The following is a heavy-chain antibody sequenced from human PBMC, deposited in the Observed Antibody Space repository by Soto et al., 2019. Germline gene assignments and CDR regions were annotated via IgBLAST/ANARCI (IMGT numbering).Heavy chain of an antibody. D-gene: IGHD1-7*01. J-gene: IGHJ4*02. CDR2: IYRTGST. V-gene: IGHV4-4*02. Sequence: SETLSLTCAVSGGSFTSNNWWTWVRQPPGQGLEWIGEIYRTGSTNYNPSLKSRITISLDKSENQFSLKVTSLTAADTAVYYCASRDPGTSVDYWGQGTLVTVSS. CDR1: GGSFTSNNW. CDR3: ASRDPGTSVDY.